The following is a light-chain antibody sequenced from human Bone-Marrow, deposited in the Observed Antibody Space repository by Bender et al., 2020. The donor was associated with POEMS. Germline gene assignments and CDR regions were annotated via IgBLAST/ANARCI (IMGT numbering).Light chain of an antibody. Sequence: SYELTQPPSVSVSPGQTASITCSGDRLGTKHVCWYQQKPGQSPVVVMFQNSKRPSGTPERFFGSNSGNTATLTIRGTQGMDEADYYCQAWDSSTHVIFGGGTKLTVL. CDR1: RLGTKH. CDR2: QNS. J-gene: IGLJ2*01. V-gene: IGLV3-1*01. CDR3: QAWDSSTHVI.